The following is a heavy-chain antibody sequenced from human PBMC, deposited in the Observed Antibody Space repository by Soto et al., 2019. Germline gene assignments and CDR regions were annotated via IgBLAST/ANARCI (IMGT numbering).Heavy chain of an antibody. Sequence: GASVKVSCKASGYTFTSYDINWVRQATGQGLEWMGWMNPNSGNTGYAQKFQGRVTMTRNTSISTAYMELSSLRSEDTAVYYCARVGYSSGWYVSHYYYYYGMDVWCQGTTVTVSS. D-gene: IGHD6-19*01. J-gene: IGHJ6*02. CDR1: GYTFTSYD. V-gene: IGHV1-8*01. CDR2: MNPNSGNT. CDR3: ARVGYSSGWYVSHYYYYYGMDV.